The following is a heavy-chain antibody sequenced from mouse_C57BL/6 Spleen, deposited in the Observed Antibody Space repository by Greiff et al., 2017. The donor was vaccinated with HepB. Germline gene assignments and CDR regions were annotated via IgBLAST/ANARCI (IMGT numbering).Heavy chain of an antibody. J-gene: IGHJ4*01. CDR2: IYPGNSDT. Sequence: EVQLQESGTVLARPGASVKMSCKTSGYTFTSYWMHWVKQRPGQGLEWIGAIYPGNSDTSYNQKFKGKAKLTAVTSASTAYMELSSMTNEDSAVYYCTRRDGYCCAMDYWGQGTSVTVSS. V-gene: IGHV1-5*01. CDR3: TRRDGYCCAMDY. D-gene: IGHD2-3*01. CDR1: GYTFTSYW.